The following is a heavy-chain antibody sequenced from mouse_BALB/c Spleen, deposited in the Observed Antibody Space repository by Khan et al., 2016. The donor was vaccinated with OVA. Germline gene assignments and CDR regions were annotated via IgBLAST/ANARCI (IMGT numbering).Heavy chain of an antibody. CDR1: GYSITTDYA. J-gene: IGHJ2*01. V-gene: IGHV3-2*02. Sequence: VQLKESGPGLVKPSQSLSLTCTVTGYSITTDYAWNWIRQFPGNKLERMGYISYSGNTKYNPSLKSRISITRDTSKNQFFLQLKSVTTEDTARYDCARVYGGDFDYWGQGTTLTVSS. D-gene: IGHD1-1*01. CDR3: ARVYGGDFDY. CDR2: ISYSGNT.